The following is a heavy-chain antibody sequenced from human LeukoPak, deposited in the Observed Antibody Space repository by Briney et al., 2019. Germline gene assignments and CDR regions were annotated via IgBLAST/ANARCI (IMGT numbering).Heavy chain of an antibody. J-gene: IGHJ4*02. D-gene: IGHD3-3*01. CDR3: ARELRFLEP. Sequence: GGSLRLSCAASGFTFSSYSMNWVRQAPGKGLEWVSYISSSSGTIYYADSVKGRFTISRDNAKNSLYLQMNSLRAEDTAVYYCARELRFLEPGGQGTLVTVSS. CDR2: ISSSSGTI. CDR1: GFTFSSYS. V-gene: IGHV3-48*01.